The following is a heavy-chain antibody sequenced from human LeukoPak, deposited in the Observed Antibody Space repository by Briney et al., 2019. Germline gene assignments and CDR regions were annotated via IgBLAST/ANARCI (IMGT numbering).Heavy chain of an antibody. CDR3: ATSPVAGPQGYFDY. CDR2: IYTSGST. V-gene: IGHV4-61*02. D-gene: IGHD6-19*01. J-gene: IGHJ4*02. CDR1: GGSISSGSYY. Sequence: SETLSLTCTVSGGSISSGSYYWSWIRQPAGKGLEWIGRIYTSGSTYYNPSLKSRVTISVDTSKNQFSLKLSSVTAADTAVYYCATSPVAGPQGYFDYWGQGTLVTVSS.